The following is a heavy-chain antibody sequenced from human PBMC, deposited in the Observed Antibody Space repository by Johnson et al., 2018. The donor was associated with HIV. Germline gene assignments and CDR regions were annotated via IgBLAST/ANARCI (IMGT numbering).Heavy chain of an antibody. CDR2: IYSGDTT. Sequence: VHLVESGGGLVQPGGSLRLSCAASGFTVSTTYMSWIRQAPGKGLEWVSVIYSGDTTYYTDSVKGRFTISRDNSKNTLSLQMDSLRPEDTAVYYCARDPAYSSTWEGAFDVWGQGTMVTVSS. CDR1: GFTVSTTY. J-gene: IGHJ3*01. D-gene: IGHD6-19*01. V-gene: IGHV3-66*01. CDR3: ARDPAYSSTWEGAFDV.